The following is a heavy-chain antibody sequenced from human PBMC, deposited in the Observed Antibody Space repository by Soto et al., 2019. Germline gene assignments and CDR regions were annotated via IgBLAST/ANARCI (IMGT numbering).Heavy chain of an antibody. Sequence: ASVKVSFNASGYTFTDYYVHWVRPAPGQGRDWMGWLNTNSGGTNSAQKFQGRVTMTRDTSISTDYMLLSMLRSDDTAVYYCARWNRDYHDSSVVHYYSVSWCHRILENVS. V-gene: IGHV1-2*02. CDR2: LNTNSGGT. D-gene: IGHD3-22*01. J-gene: IGHJ5*01. CDR1: GYTFTDYY. CDR3: ARWNRDYHDSSVVHYYSVS.